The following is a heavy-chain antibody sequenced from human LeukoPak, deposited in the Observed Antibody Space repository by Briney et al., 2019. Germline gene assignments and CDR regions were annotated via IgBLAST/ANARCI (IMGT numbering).Heavy chain of an antibody. Sequence: SQTLSLTCAISGDSVSISSIAWNWIRQSPSRGLEWLGRTYYRSSKWNYEYAVSVKSRINVNLDTFRDQLSLQLNSVTPEDTAVYYCARGRYSGFDIWGQGTMVTVSS. CDR3: ARGRYSGFDI. J-gene: IGHJ3*02. D-gene: IGHD2-21*01. CDR2: TYYRSSKWNY. V-gene: IGHV6-1*01. CDR1: GDSVSISSIA.